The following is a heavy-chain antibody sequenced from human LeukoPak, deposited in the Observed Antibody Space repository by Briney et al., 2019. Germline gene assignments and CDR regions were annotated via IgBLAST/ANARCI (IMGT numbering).Heavy chain of an antibody. CDR2: ISYDGSNK. J-gene: IGHJ4*02. CDR3: AKVKYGSGSYYYTDYFDY. CDR1: GFTFSSYG. V-gene: IGHV3-30*18. Sequence: GGSLRLSCAASGFTFSSYGMHWVRQAPGKGLEWVAVISYDGSNKYYADSVKGRFTISRDNSKNTLYLQMNSLRAEDTAVHYCAKVKYGSGSYYYTDYFDYWGQGTLVTVSS. D-gene: IGHD3-10*01.